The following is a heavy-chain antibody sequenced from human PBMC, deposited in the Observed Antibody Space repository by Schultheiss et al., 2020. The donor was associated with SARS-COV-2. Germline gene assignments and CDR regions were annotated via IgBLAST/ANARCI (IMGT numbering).Heavy chain of an antibody. D-gene: IGHD5-24*01. J-gene: IGHJ4*02. CDR2: INHSGST. V-gene: IGHV4-34*01. CDR1: GGSFSDYY. CDR3: AREVEPSVQDY. Sequence: SETLSLTCAVYGGSFSDYYWTWIRQPPGKGLEWIGEINHSGSTNYNPSLKSRVTISVDTSKNQFSLKLSSVTAADTAVYYCAREVEPSVQDYWGQGTLVTVSS.